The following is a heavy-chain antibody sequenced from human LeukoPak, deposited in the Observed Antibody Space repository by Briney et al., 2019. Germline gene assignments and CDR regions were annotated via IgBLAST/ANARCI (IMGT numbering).Heavy chain of an antibody. V-gene: IGHV3-48*01. CDR1: GFTFSSYG. CDR2: ISSSSSTI. CDR3: ARESEGFDY. Sequence: GGSLRLSCAASGFTFSSYGMHWVRQAPGKGLEWVSYISSSSSTIYYADSVKGRFTISRDNAKNSLYLQMNSLRAEDTAVYYCARESEGFDYWGQGTLVTVSS. J-gene: IGHJ4*02.